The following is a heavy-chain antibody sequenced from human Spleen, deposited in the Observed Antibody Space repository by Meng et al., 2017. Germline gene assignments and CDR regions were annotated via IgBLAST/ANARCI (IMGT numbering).Heavy chain of an antibody. J-gene: IGHJ4*02. D-gene: IGHD1-14*01. CDR1: GGSISSSDYY. Sequence: QVQLQEAGPGLVKPSQTLSPICTVSGGSISSSDYYWSWIRQPPGKGLEWIGYIYNSGSTYYNPSLKSRVTISVDTSKNQFSLKLRFVTAADTAVYYCARDPTGGEDHQRVWGQGTLVTVSS. V-gene: IGHV4-30-4*01. CDR2: IYNSGST. CDR3: ARDPTGGEDHQRV.